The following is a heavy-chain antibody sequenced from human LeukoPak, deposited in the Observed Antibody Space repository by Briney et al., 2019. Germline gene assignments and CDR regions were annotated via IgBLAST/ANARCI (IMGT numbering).Heavy chain of an antibody. CDR1: GFTFTMFG. CDR3: ARTYDFGRGPPGDAFDN. V-gene: IGHV3-48*01. D-gene: IGHD3-3*01. CDR2: IDARSGIV. Sequence: GGSLRLSCAASGFTFTMFGMNWVRQAPGKGLEWVSYIDARSGIVYYADSVQGRFTISRDDAKDSVFLQMNSLRVDDTAVHYCARTYDFGRGPPGDAFDNWGQGTLVTVPS. J-gene: IGHJ3*02.